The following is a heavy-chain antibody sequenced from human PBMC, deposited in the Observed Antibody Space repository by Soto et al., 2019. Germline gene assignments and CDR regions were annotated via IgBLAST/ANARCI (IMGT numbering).Heavy chain of an antibody. CDR2: IWYDGSNK. J-gene: IGHJ1*01. D-gene: IGHD3-3*01. V-gene: IGHV3-33*01. CDR1: GFSFSNYG. CDR3: ARDPRVETLLRAVFQG. Sequence: QVQLVESGGGVVQPGRSLRLSCAGSGFSFSNYGMHWVRQAPGKGLEWVALIWYDGSNKYYADSVKGRFTISRDNSKNTLYLQMRSLRNEGTAVYYCARDPRVETLLRAVFQGWGQGTLVTVSS.